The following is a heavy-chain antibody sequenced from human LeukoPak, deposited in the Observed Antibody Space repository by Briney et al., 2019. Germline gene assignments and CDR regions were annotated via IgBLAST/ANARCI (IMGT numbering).Heavy chain of an antibody. J-gene: IGHJ5*02. CDR2: INSDGSST. Sequence: PGGSLRLSCAASGFTFSSYWMHWVRQAPGKGPVWVSRINSDGSSTSYADSVKGRFTISRDNAKNTLYLQMNSLRAEDTAVYYCARVKYSSSPWAWGQGTLVTVSS. CDR1: GFTFSSYW. V-gene: IGHV3-74*01. CDR3: ARVKYSSSPWA. D-gene: IGHD6-13*01.